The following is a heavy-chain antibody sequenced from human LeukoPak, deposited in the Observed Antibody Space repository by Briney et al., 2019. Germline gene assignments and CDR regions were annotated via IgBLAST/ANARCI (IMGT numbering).Heavy chain of an antibody. CDR3: ARDLIAVATFDY. CDR2: IKQDGSEK. D-gene: IGHD6-19*01. V-gene: IGHV3-7*01. CDR1: GFTFSSYE. J-gene: IGHJ4*02. Sequence: PGGSLRLSCAASGFTFSSYEMNWVRQAPGKGLEWVANIKQDGSEKYYVDSVKGRFTISRDNAKNSLYLQMNSLRAEDTAVYYCARDLIAVATFDYWGQGTLVTVSS.